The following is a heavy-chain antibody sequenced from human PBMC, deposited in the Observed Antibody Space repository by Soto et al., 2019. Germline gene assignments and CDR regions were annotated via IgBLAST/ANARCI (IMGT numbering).Heavy chain of an antibody. D-gene: IGHD3-3*01. CDR1: GGSISSYY. CDR3: ASRYYDFWSGYNPSYYYYGMDV. CDR2: IYYSGST. Sequence: SETLSLTCTVSGGSISSYYWSWIRQPPGKGLEWIGYIYYSGSTNYNPSLKSRVTISVDTSKNQFSLKLSSVTAADTAVYYCASRYYDFWSGYNPSYYYYGMDVWGQGTTVTVSS. V-gene: IGHV4-59*12. J-gene: IGHJ6*02.